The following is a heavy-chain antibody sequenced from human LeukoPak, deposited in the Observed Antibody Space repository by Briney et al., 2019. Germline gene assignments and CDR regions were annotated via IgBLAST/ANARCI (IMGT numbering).Heavy chain of an antibody. CDR2: ISAYNGNT. Sequence: ASVKVSCKASGYSFTIYGISWVRQAPGRGLEWMGWISAYNGNTNYAQKLQGRVTMTTDTSTSTAYMELRSLRSDDTAVYYCARDTYYYDSSGYSGWFDPWGQGTLVTVSS. CDR3: ARDTYYYDSSGYSGWFDP. V-gene: IGHV1-18*01. CDR1: GYSFTIYG. J-gene: IGHJ5*02. D-gene: IGHD3-22*01.